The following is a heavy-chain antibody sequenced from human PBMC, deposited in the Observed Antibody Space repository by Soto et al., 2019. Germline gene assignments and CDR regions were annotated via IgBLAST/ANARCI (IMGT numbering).Heavy chain of an antibody. CDR1: GFSFTYSA. CDR3: VRETKNAFDV. CDR2: ISGNGGLT. Sequence: QPEGSLRLSCAASGFSFTYSAMSWVRQAPGKGLECVSGISGNGGLTYYADSVKGRFIISRDNSKDTVDLQMNSLRADDTAVYYCVRETKNAFDVWGQGTVVTVSS. V-gene: IGHV3-23*01. J-gene: IGHJ3*01.